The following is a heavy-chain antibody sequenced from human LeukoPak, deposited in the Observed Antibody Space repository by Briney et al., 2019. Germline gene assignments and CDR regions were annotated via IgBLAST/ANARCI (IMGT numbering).Heavy chain of an antibody. CDR3: ARDRIAAAGTAFDI. CDR2: INSDGSST. J-gene: IGHJ3*02. CDR1: GFTFSSYW. Sequence: PGGSLRLSCAASGFTFSSYWMHWVRQAPGKGLVWVSRINSDGSSTSYADSVKGRFTISRDNAKNTLYLQMNSPRAEDTAVYYCARDRIAAAGTAFDIWGQGTMVTVSS. D-gene: IGHD6-13*01. V-gene: IGHV3-74*01.